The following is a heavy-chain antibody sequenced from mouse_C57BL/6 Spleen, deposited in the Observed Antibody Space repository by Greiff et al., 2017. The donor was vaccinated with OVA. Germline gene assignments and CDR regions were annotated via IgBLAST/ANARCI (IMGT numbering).Heavy chain of an antibody. Sequence: QVQLQQSGPELVKPGASVKISCKASGYAFSSSWMNWVKQRPGKGLEWIGRIYPGDGDTNYNGKFKGKATLTADKSSSTAYRQLSSLTSEDSAVYFCARLRYYGSREWAMDYWGQGTSVTVSS. CDR3: ARLRYYGSREWAMDY. J-gene: IGHJ4*01. CDR2: IYPGDGDT. CDR1: GYAFSSSW. V-gene: IGHV1-82*01. D-gene: IGHD1-1*01.